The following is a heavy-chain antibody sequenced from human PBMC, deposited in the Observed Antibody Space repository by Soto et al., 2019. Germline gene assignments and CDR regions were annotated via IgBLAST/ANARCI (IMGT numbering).Heavy chain of an antibody. V-gene: IGHV4-30-2*01. CDR2: IYHSGST. J-gene: IGHJ4*02. CDR3: ARGAANYDSSGYSLDY. Sequence: SETLSLTCAVSGGSISSGGYSWSWIRQPPGKGLEWIGYIYHSGSTYYNPSLKSRVTISVDRSKNQFSLKLSSVTAADTAVYYCARGAANYDSSGYSLDYWGQGTLVTVSS. CDR1: GGSISSGGYS. D-gene: IGHD3-22*01.